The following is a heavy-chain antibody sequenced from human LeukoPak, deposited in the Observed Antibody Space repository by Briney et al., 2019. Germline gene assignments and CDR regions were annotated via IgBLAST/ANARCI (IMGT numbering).Heavy chain of an antibody. V-gene: IGHV3-30*18. CDR1: GFTFRSYG. CDR2: ISYDGSNK. Sequence: GGSLRLSCAASGFTFRSYGMHWVRQAPGKGLEWVAVISYDGSNKYYADSVKGRFTISRDNSKNTLYLQMNSLRAEDTAVYYCAKDGQGSYLYYYYYMDVWGKGTTVTVSS. D-gene: IGHD1-26*01. J-gene: IGHJ6*03. CDR3: AKDGQGSYLYYYYYMDV.